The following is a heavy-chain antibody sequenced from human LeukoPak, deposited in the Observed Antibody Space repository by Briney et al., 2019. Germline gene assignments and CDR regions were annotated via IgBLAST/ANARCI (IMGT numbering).Heavy chain of an antibody. CDR1: GYTFTSYY. J-gene: IGHJ4*02. CDR2: ISAYNGNT. V-gene: IGHV1-18*04. Sequence: GASVKVSCKASGYTFTSYYLHWVRQAPGQGLEWMGWISAYNGNTNYAQKLQGRVTMTTDTSTSTAYMELRSLRSDDTAVYYCARDRRPLHTIGVRGVTHGTENYWGQGTLVTVSS. CDR3: ARDRRPLHTIGVRGVTHGTENY. D-gene: IGHD3-10*01.